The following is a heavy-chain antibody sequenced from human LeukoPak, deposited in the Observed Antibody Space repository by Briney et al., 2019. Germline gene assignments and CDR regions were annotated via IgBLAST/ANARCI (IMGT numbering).Heavy chain of an antibody. Sequence: SETLSLTCSVSGYSISSDYYWGWIRQPPGKGLEWTAVIDHSGSSHYNPSLKSRVAMSVDTSKNQFSLKLSSVTAADTAVYYCARVGLRYFDWLLSGSYYFDYWGQGTLVTVSS. CDR1: GYSISSDYY. CDR2: IDHSGSS. CDR3: ARVGLRYFDWLLSGSYYFDY. J-gene: IGHJ4*02. V-gene: IGHV4-38-2*02. D-gene: IGHD3-9*01.